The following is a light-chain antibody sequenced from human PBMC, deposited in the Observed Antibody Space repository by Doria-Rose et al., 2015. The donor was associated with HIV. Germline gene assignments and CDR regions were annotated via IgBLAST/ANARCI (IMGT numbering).Light chain of an antibody. CDR3: SSYTTSSALV. CDR1: STDVGGCNY. Sequence: QSALTQPASVSGSPGQSIIISCTGTSTDVGGCNYVSWYQQHPGKAPKLMIYDVSNRPSGVSKRFSGSKSGNTASLTISGLQAEDEADYYCSSYTTSSALVLGGGTKLTVL. V-gene: IGLV2-14*03. J-gene: IGLJ3*02. CDR2: DVS.